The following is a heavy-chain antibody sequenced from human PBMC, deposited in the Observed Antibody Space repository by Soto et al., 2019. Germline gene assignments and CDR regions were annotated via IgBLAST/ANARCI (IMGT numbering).Heavy chain of an antibody. V-gene: IGHV3-21*01. CDR1: GFTFSSYA. CDR3: ARAYSGSYYSTH. CDR2: ISSSSSYI. Sequence: LRLSCAASGFTFSSYAMSWVRQAPGKGLEWVSSISSSSSYIYYVDSVKGRFTISRDNAKNSLYLQMNSLRAEDTAVYYCARAYSGSYYSTHWGQGTLVTVSS. J-gene: IGHJ4*02. D-gene: IGHD1-26*01.